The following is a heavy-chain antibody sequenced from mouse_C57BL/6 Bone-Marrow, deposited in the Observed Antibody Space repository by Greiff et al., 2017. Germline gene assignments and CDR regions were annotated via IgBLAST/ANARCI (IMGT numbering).Heavy chain of an antibody. Sequence: EVQRVESGPGMVKPSQSLSLTCTVTGYSITSGYDWHWIRHFPGNKLEWMGYISYSGSTTYNPSLKSRISITHDTSKNHFFLKLNSVTTEDTATYYCTRGGNYTSYLDYWGQGTTLTVSS. CDR3: TRGGNYTSYLDY. J-gene: IGHJ2*01. CDR2: ISYSGST. CDR1: GYSITSGYD. D-gene: IGHD2-1*01. V-gene: IGHV3-1*01.